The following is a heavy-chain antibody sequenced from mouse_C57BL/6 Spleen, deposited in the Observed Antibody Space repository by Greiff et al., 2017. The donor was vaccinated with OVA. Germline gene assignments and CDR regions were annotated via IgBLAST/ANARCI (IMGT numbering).Heavy chain of an antibody. CDR2: IYPGDGDT. V-gene: IGHV1-82*01. CDR3: ARKTTADAMDY. CDR1: GYAFSCSW. D-gene: IGHD1-2*01. Sequence: QVQLKQSGPELVKPGASVKISCKASGYAFSCSWMNWVQQRPGKGLEWIGRIYPGDGDTNYNGKFKGKATLTADKSSSTAYMQLSSLTSEDSAVYFCARKTTADAMDYWGQGTSVTVSS. J-gene: IGHJ4*01.